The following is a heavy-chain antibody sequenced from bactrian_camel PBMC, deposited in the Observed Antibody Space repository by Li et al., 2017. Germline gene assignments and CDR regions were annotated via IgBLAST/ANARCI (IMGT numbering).Heavy chain of an antibody. D-gene: IGHD5*01. CDR1: GSTVRPSR. J-gene: IGHJ4*01. CDR3: AADPRWGGACVLEDTFDY. Sequence: VQLVESGGGSVQAGGALRLSCVASGSTVRPSRMGWFRQSPGKEREGVAIIRSDGILTYSEPVRGRFTISRDIAKNTLYLEMTNLQPEDTAMYYCAADPRWGGACVLEDTFDYWGQGTQVTVS. CDR2: IIRSDGIL. V-gene: IGHV3S68*01.